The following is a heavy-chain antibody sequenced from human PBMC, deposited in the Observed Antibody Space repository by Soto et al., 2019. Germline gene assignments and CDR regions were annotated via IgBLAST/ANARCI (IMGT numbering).Heavy chain of an antibody. CDR2: ISYDGSNK. D-gene: IGHD6-19*01. J-gene: IGHJ4*02. CDR1: GFTFSSYG. CDR3: AKDFTTQWLAFDY. Sequence: GGSLRLSCAASGFTFSSYGMHWVRQAPGKGLEWVAVISYDGSNKYYADSVKGRFTISRDNSKNTLDLQMNSLRAEDTAVYYCAKDFTTQWLAFDYWGQGTLVTVSS. V-gene: IGHV3-30*18.